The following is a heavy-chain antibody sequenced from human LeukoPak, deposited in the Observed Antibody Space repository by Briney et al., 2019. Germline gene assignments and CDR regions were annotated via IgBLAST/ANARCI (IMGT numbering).Heavy chain of an antibody. Sequence: SETLSLTCAVYGGSFSGYYWSWIRQPPGKGLEWIGEINHSGSTNYNPSLKGRVTISVDTSKNQFSLKLSSVTAADTAVYYCARGKVMYYDYVWGSYRSEYFDYWGQGTLVTVSS. J-gene: IGHJ4*02. V-gene: IGHV4-34*01. CDR1: GGSFSGYY. D-gene: IGHD3-16*02. CDR2: INHSGST. CDR3: ARGKVMYYDYVWGSYRSEYFDY.